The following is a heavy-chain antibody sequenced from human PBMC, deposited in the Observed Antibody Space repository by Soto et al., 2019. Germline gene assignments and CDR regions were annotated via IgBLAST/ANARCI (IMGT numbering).Heavy chain of an antibody. V-gene: IGHV1-69*13. CDR2: IIPIFGTA. CDR3: ARQFDSDTSGYYYAY. J-gene: IGHJ4*02. CDR1: GGTFSTNA. D-gene: IGHD3-22*01. Sequence: ASVKVSCKASGGTFSTNAISWVRQAPGQGLEWMGGIIPIFGTANYAQKFQGRVTITADESTSTAYMELSSLRSEDTAVYYCARQFDSDTSGYYYAYWGQGTLVTVSS.